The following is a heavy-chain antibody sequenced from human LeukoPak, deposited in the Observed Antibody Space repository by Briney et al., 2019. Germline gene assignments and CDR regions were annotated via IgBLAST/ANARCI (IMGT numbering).Heavy chain of an antibody. CDR3: ARDLWFGESDYYYYGMDV. CDR2: IMPILGIA. Sequence: GASVKVSCKASGGTFSSYAISWVRQAPGQGLEWMGRIMPILGIANYAQKFQGRVTITADKSTSTAYMELSSLRSEDTAVYYCARDLWFGESDYYYYGMDVWGQGTTVTVSS. V-gene: IGHV1-69*04. D-gene: IGHD3-10*01. CDR1: GGTFSSYA. J-gene: IGHJ6*02.